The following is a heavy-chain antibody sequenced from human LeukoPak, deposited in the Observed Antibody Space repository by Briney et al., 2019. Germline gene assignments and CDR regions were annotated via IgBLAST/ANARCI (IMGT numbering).Heavy chain of an antibody. Sequence: SETLSLTCTVSGGSISSYYWSWIRQPPGKGLEWIGYIYYSGSTNYNPSLKSRVTISVDTSKNQFSLKLSSVTAADTAVYYCARLWQQTPRPFYHYYYGMDVWGQGTTVTVSS. CDR3: ARLWQQTPRPFYHYYYGMDV. V-gene: IGHV4-59*08. J-gene: IGHJ6*02. CDR2: IYYSGST. CDR1: GGSISSYY. D-gene: IGHD6-13*01.